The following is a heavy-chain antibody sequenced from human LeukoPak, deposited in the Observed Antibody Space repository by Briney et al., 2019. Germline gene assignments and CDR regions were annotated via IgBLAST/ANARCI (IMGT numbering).Heavy chain of an antibody. J-gene: IGHJ4*02. Sequence: PGRSLRLPCAASGFTFSSYAMHWVRQAPSKGLEWVAVISYDGSNKYYADSVKGRFTISRDNSKNTLYLQMNSLRAEDTAVYYCAREGYSYGYETLNYFDYWGQGTLVTVSS. V-gene: IGHV3-30-3*01. CDR2: ISYDGSNK. CDR3: AREGYSYGYETLNYFDY. D-gene: IGHD5-18*01. CDR1: GFTFSSYA.